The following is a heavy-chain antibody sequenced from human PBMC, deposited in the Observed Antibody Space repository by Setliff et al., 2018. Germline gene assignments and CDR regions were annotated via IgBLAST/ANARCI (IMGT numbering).Heavy chain of an antibody. CDR3: ARDRVLGSTWYELIASDF. D-gene: IGHD6-13*01. J-gene: IGHJ4*02. V-gene: IGHV1-18*01. Sequence: ASVKVSCKASGYTFNSYGITWVRQAPGQGLEWMGWISCYDGNTRYARKIQGRATMTTDTSTTTAYMELRSLRSDDTAVYFCARDRVLGSTWYELIASDFWGQGSLVTVSS. CDR1: GYTFNSYG. CDR2: ISCYDGNT.